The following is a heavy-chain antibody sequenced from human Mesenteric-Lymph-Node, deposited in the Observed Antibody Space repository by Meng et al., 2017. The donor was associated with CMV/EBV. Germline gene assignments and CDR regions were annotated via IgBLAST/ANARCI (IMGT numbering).Heavy chain of an antibody. CDR2: INPNNGAT. J-gene: IGHJ6*02. CDR1: AYTFTGYY. CDR3: AREEDNWNDGVAEHYYYGMDV. V-gene: IGHV1-2*02. Sequence: ASVKVSCKASAYTFTGYYMHWVRQAPGQGLEWMGWINPNNGATNYAQKFQGRVTMTRDTSISTAYMELSRLRSDDTAVYYCAREEDNWNDGVAEHYYYGMDVWGQGTTVTV. D-gene: IGHD1-1*01.